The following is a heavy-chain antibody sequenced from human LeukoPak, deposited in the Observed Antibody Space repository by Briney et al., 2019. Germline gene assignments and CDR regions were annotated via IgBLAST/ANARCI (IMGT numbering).Heavy chain of an antibody. Sequence: GSSVKLSFYASGGTFSSYAISYVRHAPGQALEWMGGIIPIFGTANYLQKFQGRVTITADESTSTAYTELSSLTSEHTAVYYCARDQGYSGYDSQYYYYYYMDVWGKGTTVTISS. D-gene: IGHD5-12*01. J-gene: IGHJ6*03. CDR2: IIPIFGTA. CDR1: GGTFSSYA. CDR3: ARDQGYSGYDSQYYYYYYMDV. V-gene: IGHV1-69*01.